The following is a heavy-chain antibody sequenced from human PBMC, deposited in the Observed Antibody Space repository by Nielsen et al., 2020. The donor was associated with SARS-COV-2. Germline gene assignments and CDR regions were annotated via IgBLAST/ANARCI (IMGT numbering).Heavy chain of an antibody. CDR3: TRDDFWSGYYFDY. J-gene: IGHJ4*02. Sequence: GGSLRLSCTASGFTFGAYAMSWFRQAPGKGLEWVGFIRSKAYGGTTEYAASVKGRFTISRDDSKSIAYLQMNSLKTEDTAVYYCTRDDFWSGYYFDYWGQGTLVTVSS. CDR2: IRSKAYGGTT. CDR1: GFTFGAYA. V-gene: IGHV3-49*03. D-gene: IGHD3-3*01.